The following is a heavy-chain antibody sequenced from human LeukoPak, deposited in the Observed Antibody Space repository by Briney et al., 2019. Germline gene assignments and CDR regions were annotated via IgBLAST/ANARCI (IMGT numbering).Heavy chain of an antibody. J-gene: IGHJ6*02. CDR2: IYYSGST. Sequence: SETLSLTCTVSGGSISIGDYYWNWIRQPPGEGLEWIGYIYYSGSTYYNPSLRSRVTISVDTSKNQFSLKLSSVTAADTAVYYCARVAVVGGVGYYYYGMDVWGQGTTVTVSS. CDR1: GGSISIGDYY. CDR3: ARVAVVGGVGYYYYGMDV. D-gene: IGHD2-15*01. V-gene: IGHV4-30-4*01.